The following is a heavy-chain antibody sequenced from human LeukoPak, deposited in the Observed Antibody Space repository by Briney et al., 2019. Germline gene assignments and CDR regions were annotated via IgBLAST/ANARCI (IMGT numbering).Heavy chain of an antibody. CDR1: GFAFSNYW. J-gene: IGHJ4*02. CDR3: ATYSYSSGWYPFDY. Sequence: GGSLRLSCAASGFAFSNYWMSWVRQAPGKGLEWVANIMRDGSERYYVDSVKGRFTISRDNAKNSLYLQMHSLRAEDTAVYYCATYSYSSGWYPFDYWGQGTRVTVSS. V-gene: IGHV3-7*01. D-gene: IGHD6-19*01. CDR2: IMRDGSER.